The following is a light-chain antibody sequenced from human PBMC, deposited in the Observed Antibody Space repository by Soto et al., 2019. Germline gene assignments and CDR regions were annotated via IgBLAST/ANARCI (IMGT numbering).Light chain of an antibody. Sequence: LTQPHSVSESPGKTLSISCTGTNTDVGGYNFVSWYQQHPGKAPKLMISEVANRPSGVSNRFSGSKSGNTASLTISGLQTEDEADYYCSSFTSSTTVVFGGGTKLTVL. J-gene: IGLJ2*01. V-gene: IGLV2-14*01. CDR2: EVA. CDR3: SSFTSSTTVV. CDR1: NTDVGGYNF.